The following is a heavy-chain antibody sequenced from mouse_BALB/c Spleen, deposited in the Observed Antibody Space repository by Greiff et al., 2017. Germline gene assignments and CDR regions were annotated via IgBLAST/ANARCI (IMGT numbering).Heavy chain of an antibody. Sequence: EVQVVESGGGLVQPGGSRKLSCAASGFTFSSFGMHWVRQAPEKGLEWVAYISSGSSTIYYADTVKGRFTISRDNPKNTLFLQMTSLRSEDTAMYYCARSGGNYLYYYAMDYWGQGTSVTVSS. CDR1: GFTFSSFG. V-gene: IGHV5-17*02. CDR3: ARSGGNYLYYYAMDY. D-gene: IGHD2-1*01. J-gene: IGHJ4*01. CDR2: ISSGSSTI.